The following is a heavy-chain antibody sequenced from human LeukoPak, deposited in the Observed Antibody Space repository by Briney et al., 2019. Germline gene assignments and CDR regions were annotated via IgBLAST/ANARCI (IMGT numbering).Heavy chain of an antibody. Sequence: PGGSLRLSCAASGFTFSSYWMSWVRQAPGKGLEWVANIKQDGSEKYYVDSVKGRFTISRDNAKNSLYLQMNSLRAEDTAVYYCARALAVAGPATHYFDYWGQGTLVTVSS. V-gene: IGHV3-7*03. CDR3: ARALAVAGPATHYFDY. J-gene: IGHJ4*02. D-gene: IGHD6-19*01. CDR1: GFTFSSYW. CDR2: IKQDGSEK.